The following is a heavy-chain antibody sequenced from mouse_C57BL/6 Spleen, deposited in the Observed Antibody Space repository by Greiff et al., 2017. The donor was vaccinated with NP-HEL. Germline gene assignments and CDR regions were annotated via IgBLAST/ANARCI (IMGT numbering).Heavy chain of an antibody. D-gene: IGHD1-1*01. CDR2: IDPSDSYT. Sequence: VQLQQPGAELVMPGASVKLSCKASGYTFTSYWMHWVKQRPGQGLEWIGEIDPSDSYTNYNQKFKGKSTLTVDKSSSTAYMQLSSLTSEDSAVYYCARSRDYGSTPWFAYWGQGTLVTVSA. J-gene: IGHJ3*01. V-gene: IGHV1-69*01. CDR1: GYTFTSYW. CDR3: ARSRDYGSTPWFAY.